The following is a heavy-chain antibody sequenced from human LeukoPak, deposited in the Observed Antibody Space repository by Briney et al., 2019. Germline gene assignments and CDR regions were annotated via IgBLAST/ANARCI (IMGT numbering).Heavy chain of an antibody. J-gene: IGHJ4*02. CDR1: GFTFSSYL. V-gene: IGHV3-74*01. CDR2: INSDGSDT. Sequence: GGSLRLSCAASGFTFSSYLMHWVLQAPGKGLLWVSRINSDGSDTGYADSVKGRFTISRDNAKNTLHLQMNSLRAEDTAVYYCARGSSFGYWGQGTLVTVSS. CDR3: ARGSSFGY. D-gene: IGHD3-10*01.